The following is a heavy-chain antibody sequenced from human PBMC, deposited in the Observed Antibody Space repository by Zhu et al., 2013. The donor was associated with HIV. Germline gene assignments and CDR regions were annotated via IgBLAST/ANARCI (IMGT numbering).Heavy chain of an antibody. CDR3: ASQKSTPPQTLKQQLVGVVGWFDP. D-gene: IGHD6-13*01. CDR1: GGTFSSYA. CDR2: IIPIFGTA. J-gene: IGHJ5*02. Sequence: QVQLVQSGAEVKKPGSSVKVSCKASGGTFSSYAISWVRQAPGQGLEWMGGIIPIFGTANYAQKFQGRVTITADESTSTAYMELSSLRSEDTAVYYCASQKSTPPQTLKQQLVGVVGWFDPWGQGTLVTVSS. V-gene: IGHV1-69*01.